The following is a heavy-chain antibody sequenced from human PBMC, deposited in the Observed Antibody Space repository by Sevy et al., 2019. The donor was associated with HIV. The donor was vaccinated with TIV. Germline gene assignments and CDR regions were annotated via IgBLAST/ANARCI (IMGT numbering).Heavy chain of an antibody. D-gene: IGHD2-15*01. J-gene: IGHJ6*02. CDR3: AGGGGVVVGATVSGMDV. V-gene: IGHV1-46*01. CDR2: INPSGGST. Sequence: GESRKISCKASGYTFTSYYIHWVRQAPGQGLEWMGIINPSGGSTSYAQKFQGRVTMTRETSTSTVYMEMGSLRSGDTAVYYCAGGGGVVVGATVSGMDVWGQGTTVTVSS. CDR1: GYTFTSYY.